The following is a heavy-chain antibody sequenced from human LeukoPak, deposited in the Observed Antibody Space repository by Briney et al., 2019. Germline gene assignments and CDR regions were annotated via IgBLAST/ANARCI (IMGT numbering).Heavy chain of an antibody. Sequence: SETLSLTCTGSGDSVSGVYWSWIRQPPGKGLEWIGYIYYGGSTNYNPSLKSRVTISVDTSKNQFSLKLSSVTAADTAVYYCARHHKRGYGSGSYYAYYYGMDVWGQGTTVTVSS. CDR2: IYYGGST. CDR1: GDSVSGVY. J-gene: IGHJ6*02. D-gene: IGHD3-10*01. V-gene: IGHV4-59*08. CDR3: ARHHKRGYGSGSYYAYYYGMDV.